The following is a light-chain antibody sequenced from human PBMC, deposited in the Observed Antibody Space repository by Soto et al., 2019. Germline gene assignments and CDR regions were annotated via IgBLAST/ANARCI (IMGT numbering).Light chain of an antibody. CDR1: QGISNY. Sequence: DIKLTQSPSFLSAYIGDRVTSTCRASQGISNYLAWYQQKAGKAPKLLIHSASTLQNGVPSRFSGSGSGTDFTLTISSLEPEDFAVYYCQQRSNSWTFGQGTKVDI. CDR3: QQRSNSWT. J-gene: IGKJ1*01. CDR2: SAS. V-gene: IGKV1-9*01.